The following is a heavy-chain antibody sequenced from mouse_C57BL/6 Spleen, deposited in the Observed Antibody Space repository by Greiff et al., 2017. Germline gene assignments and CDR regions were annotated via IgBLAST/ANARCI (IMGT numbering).Heavy chain of an antibody. J-gene: IGHJ4*01. CDR2: IYPGSGST. D-gene: IGHD1-1*01. CDR3: ARRGFYDSYAMDY. CDR1: GYTFTSYW. V-gene: IGHV1-55*01. Sequence: QVQLQQPGAELVKPGASVKMSCKASGYTFTSYWITWVKQRPGQGLEWIGDIYPGSGSTNYNEKFKSKATLTVDTSSSTAYMQLSSLTSEDSAVYYCARRGFYDSYAMDYWGQGTSVTVSS.